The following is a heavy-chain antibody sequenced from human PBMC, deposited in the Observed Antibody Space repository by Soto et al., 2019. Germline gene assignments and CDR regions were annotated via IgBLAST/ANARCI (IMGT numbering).Heavy chain of an antibody. D-gene: IGHD2-21*02. CDR1: GDSINNRSYY. J-gene: IGHJ4*02. Sequence: SETLSLTCTVPGDSINNRSYYWGWIRHPPGKGLEWIGSIYYSGSTYNNPSLKSRVSMSVDTSKNQFSLKLRSVTAADTALYYCARQRTSVVTQAYFDSWGQVTLV. V-gene: IGHV4-39*01. CDR2: IYYSGST. CDR3: ARQRTSVVTQAYFDS.